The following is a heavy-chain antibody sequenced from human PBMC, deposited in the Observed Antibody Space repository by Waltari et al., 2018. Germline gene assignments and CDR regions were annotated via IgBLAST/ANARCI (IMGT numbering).Heavy chain of an antibody. J-gene: IGHJ4*02. D-gene: IGHD3-22*01. CDR2: SSGRGGST. Sequence: EVQLLESGGGLVQPGGSLRLSCAASGFTFSSYAMSWVRQAPGKGLEWVSASSGRGGSTYYADAVKGRFTISRDNSKNTLYLQMNSLRAEDTAVYYCAKDGPGGDGYYYLTTGYWGQGTLVTVSS. V-gene: IGHV3-23*01. CDR3: AKDGPGGDGYYYLTTGY. CDR1: GFTFSSYA.